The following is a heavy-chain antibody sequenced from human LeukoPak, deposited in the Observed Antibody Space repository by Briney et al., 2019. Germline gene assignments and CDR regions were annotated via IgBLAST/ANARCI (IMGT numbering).Heavy chain of an antibody. CDR2: INPNTGDT. CDR3: ASYPRYSSSPPFDY. D-gene: IGHD6-19*01. CDR1: GYTFTGQY. J-gene: IGHJ4*02. Sequence: ASVKVSCKASGYTFTGQYMHWVRQAPGQGLEWMGWINPNTGDTGYAQKFQGRVTMTRDTTITTAYMELSSLTSDDTAMYYCASYPRYSSSPPFDYWGQGTLDTVSS. V-gene: IGHV1-2*02.